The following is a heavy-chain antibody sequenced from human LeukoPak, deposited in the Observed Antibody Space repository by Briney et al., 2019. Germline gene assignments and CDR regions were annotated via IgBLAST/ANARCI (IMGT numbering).Heavy chain of an antibody. CDR2: VHSGGNT. J-gene: IGHJ4*02. Sequence: GGSLRLSCAASGFTVSGNYMSWVRQAPGKGLEWVSVVHSGGNTYYADSVKGRFAISRDNSKNTLYLQMNSLRAEDTAVYFCARASTSGWDGFDHWGQGTLVTVSS. CDR3: ARASTSGWDGFDH. V-gene: IGHV3-53*01. D-gene: IGHD6-19*01. CDR1: GFTVSGNY.